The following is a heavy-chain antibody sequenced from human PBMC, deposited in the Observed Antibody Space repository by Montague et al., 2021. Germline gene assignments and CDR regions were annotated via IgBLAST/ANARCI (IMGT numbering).Heavy chain of an antibody. J-gene: IGHJ4*02. CDR3: ANNIHFDY. CDR2: ISGSGGNT. Sequence: SLRLSCAVSGFTFSLYAMNWVRQAPGKGLEWVSAISGSGGNTYYADSVKGRFTISRDNSKNTVYLQMNSLRADDTAVYYCANNIHFDYWGQGTLATVSS. V-gene: IGHV3-23*01. CDR1: GFTFSLYA.